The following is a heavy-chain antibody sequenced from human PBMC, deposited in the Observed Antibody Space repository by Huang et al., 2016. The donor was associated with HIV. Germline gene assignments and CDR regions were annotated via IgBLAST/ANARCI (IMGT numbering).Heavy chain of an antibody. CDR3: ATVDYYDTSGPQRGYFDN. Sequence: QVQLVQSGAEVKKPGSSVKVSCKASGGSFRNFAIGWVRQAPGQGLEWMGGTIPTLGTATYGQKFQGRVTIIADESTSTAYMELSSLRSEDTAVYYCATVDYYDTSGPQRGYFDNWGQGTLVTVSS. CDR2: TIPTLGTA. J-gene: IGHJ4*02. D-gene: IGHD3-22*01. CDR1: GGSFRNFA. V-gene: IGHV1-69*01.